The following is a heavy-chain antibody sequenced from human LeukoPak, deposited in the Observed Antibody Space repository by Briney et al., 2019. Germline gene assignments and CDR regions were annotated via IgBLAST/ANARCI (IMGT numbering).Heavy chain of an antibody. Sequence: PSETLSLTCTVSGGSISSSSYYWGWIRQPPGKGLEWIGSIYYSGSTYYNPSLKSRVTISVDTSKNQFSLKLSSVTAADTAVYYCARDSSGWYDPLVAFDIWGQGTMVTVSS. CDR2: IYYSGST. J-gene: IGHJ3*02. V-gene: IGHV4-39*07. CDR3: ARDSSGWYDPLVAFDI. CDR1: GGSISSSSYY. D-gene: IGHD6-19*01.